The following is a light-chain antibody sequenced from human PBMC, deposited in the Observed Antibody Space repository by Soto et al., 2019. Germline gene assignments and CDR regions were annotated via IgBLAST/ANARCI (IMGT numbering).Light chain of an antibody. Sequence: EIVLTQSPGTLSLSPGERATLSCRASQSVTNNNLAWYQQKPGQAPRLLIYAASRRATGIPDRFSGSGSGTDFTLTVSRQEPEDFVLYFCQHSGTSLRVTFRPGTKVDIK. CDR2: AAS. J-gene: IGKJ3*01. V-gene: IGKV3-20*01. CDR3: QHSGTSLRVT. CDR1: QSVTNNN.